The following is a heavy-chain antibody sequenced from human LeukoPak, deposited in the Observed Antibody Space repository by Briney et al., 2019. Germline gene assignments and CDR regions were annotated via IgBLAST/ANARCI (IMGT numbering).Heavy chain of an antibody. V-gene: IGHV4-31*03. CDR2: IYYGGST. D-gene: IGHD2-2*01. Sequence: PSETLSLTCTVSGGSISSGGYYWSWIRQHPGKGLEWIGYIYYGGSTYYNPSLKSRVTISVDTSKNQFSLKLSSVTAADTAVYYCARAKRGYAEDWGQGTLVTVSS. CDR3: ARAKRGYAED. J-gene: IGHJ4*02. CDR1: GGSISSGGYY.